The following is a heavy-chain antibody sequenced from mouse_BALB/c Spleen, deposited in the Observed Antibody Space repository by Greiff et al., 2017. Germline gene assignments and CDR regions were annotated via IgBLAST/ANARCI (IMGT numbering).Heavy chain of an antibody. CDR3: ASYDYDVTFAY. D-gene: IGHD2-4*01. CDR1: GYSITSGYY. Sequence: ESGPGLVKPSQSLSLTCSVTGYSITSGYYWNWIRQFPGNKLEWMGYISYDGSNNYNPSLKNRISITRDTSKNQFFLKLNSVTTEDTATYYCASYDYDVTFAYWGQGTLVTVSA. CDR2: ISYDGSN. J-gene: IGHJ3*01. V-gene: IGHV3-6*02.